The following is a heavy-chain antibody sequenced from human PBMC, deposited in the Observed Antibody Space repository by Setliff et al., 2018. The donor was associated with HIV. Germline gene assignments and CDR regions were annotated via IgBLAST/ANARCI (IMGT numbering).Heavy chain of an antibody. V-gene: IGHV4-4*02. D-gene: IGHD3-22*01. CDR2: INHSGST. CDR1: GGSISSSNW. Sequence: KASETLSLTCAVSGGSISSSNWWSWVRQPPGKGLEWIGEINHSGSTNYNPSLKSRVSISVDTSKKQFSLKLSSVSAADTAVYYCARAADYHDSSGYWAPPRYFDYWGQGTLVTVSS. CDR3: ARAADYHDSSGYWAPPRYFDY. J-gene: IGHJ4*02.